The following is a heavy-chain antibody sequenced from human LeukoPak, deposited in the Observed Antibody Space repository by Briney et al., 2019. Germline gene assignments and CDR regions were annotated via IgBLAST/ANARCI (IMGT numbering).Heavy chain of an antibody. CDR3: AREYCSGGGCYWNWFDP. V-gene: IGHV3-7*04. CDR2: IKQDGSEK. CDR1: GITFSSRW. D-gene: IGHD2-15*01. J-gene: IGHJ5*02. Sequence: GGSLRLSCAASGITFSSRWMTWVRQVPGKGLEWVANIKQDGSEKYCVDSVKGRFTIARDNVKNSLYMQMNSLRAEDTAVYYCAREYCSGGGCYWNWFDPWGQGTLVTVSS.